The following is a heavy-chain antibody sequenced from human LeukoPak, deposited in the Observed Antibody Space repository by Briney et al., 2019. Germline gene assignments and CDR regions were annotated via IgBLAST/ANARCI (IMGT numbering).Heavy chain of an antibody. V-gene: IGHV1-2*02. CDR3: ARGGKRGYVNY. CDR2: INPDTGGT. D-gene: IGHD5-18*01. J-gene: IGHJ4*02. Sequence: ASVKVSCKASGYTFTDYYMHWVRQAPGQGLEWMGWINPDTGGTNYAQKFQGRVTMTRDTSDTTAYMELSRLTSDDTAVYYCARGGKRGYVNYWGQGTLVTVSS. CDR1: GYTFTDYY.